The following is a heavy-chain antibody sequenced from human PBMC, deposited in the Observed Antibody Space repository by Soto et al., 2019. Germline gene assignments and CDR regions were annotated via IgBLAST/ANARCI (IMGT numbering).Heavy chain of an antibody. CDR2: TYFRSKWYN. D-gene: IGHD5-12*01. J-gene: IGHJ5*02. V-gene: IGHV6-1*01. CDR3: AKGDNLGPKTGYAFDP. Sequence: SETLSLTCTVSGGSISSGGYYWNWIRQSPSRGLEWLGRTYFRSKWYNDYAVSVKSRIIINPDTSNNQFSLQLNSVTPEDTAVYFCAKGDNLGPKTGYAFDPWGQGIMVTVSS. CDR1: GGSISSGG.